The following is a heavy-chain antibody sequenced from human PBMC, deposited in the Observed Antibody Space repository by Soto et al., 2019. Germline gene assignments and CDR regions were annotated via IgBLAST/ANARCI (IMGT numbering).Heavy chain of an antibody. CDR1: GFSLSTSGVG. D-gene: IGHD1-7*01. V-gene: IGHV2-5*01. Sequence: VPTLVNPTRTLTLTCTFSGFSLSTSGVGVGWIRQPPGKALEWLALIYWNDDKRYSPSLKSRLTITKDTSKNQVVLTMTDMDPVDTATYYCAHSRYNWNWADAFDIWGQGTMVTVSS. CDR3: AHSRYNWNWADAFDI. CDR2: IYWNDDK. J-gene: IGHJ3*02.